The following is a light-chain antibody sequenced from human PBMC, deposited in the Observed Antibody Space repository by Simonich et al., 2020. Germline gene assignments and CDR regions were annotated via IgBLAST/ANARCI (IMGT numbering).Light chain of an antibody. Sequence: EIVLTQSPATLSLSPRERATISCRPSQSVSSYLAWYQQKPGQAPRLLIYDASNRATGIPARFSCSGSGTDFTLTISSLEPEDFAVYYCQQRSNWITFGQGTRLEIK. CDR2: DAS. J-gene: IGKJ5*01. CDR1: QSVSSY. V-gene: IGKV3-11*01. CDR3: QQRSNWIT.